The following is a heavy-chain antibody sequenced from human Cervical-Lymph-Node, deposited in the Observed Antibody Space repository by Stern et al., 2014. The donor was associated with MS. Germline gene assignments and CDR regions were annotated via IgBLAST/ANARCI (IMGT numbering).Heavy chain of an antibody. J-gene: IGHJ4*02. CDR1: GGTFSTYT. D-gene: IGHD3-16*01. V-gene: IGHV1-69*01. CDR3: ATGGSRYFDY. CDR2: IVPVFPAT. Sequence: QVQLVQSGAEVKKPGSSVKVSCKASGGTFSTYTFSWVRQAPGKGLEWMGGIVPVFPATNYAHKFKGRVTISADASTSTAYLDLTSLILEDTAVYYCATGGSRYFDYWGQGTLVTVSS.